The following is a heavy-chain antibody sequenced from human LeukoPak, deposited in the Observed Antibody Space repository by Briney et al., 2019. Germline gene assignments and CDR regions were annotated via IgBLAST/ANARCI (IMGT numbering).Heavy chain of an antibody. CDR3: ARLTDS. Sequence: SETLSLTCTVTGGSIIDNSFYWGWIRQPPGKGLEWIGRIFHSGTTNYNPSLERRVTIAVDTSKNQFSLRLTSVTAADTALYYRARLTDSWGQGTLVTASS. V-gene: IGHV4-39*01. CDR1: GGSIIDNSFY. J-gene: IGHJ4*02. CDR2: IFHSGTT.